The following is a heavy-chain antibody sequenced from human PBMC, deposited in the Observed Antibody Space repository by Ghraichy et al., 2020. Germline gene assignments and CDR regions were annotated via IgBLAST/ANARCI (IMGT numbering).Heavy chain of an antibody. CDR3: ARAISAPQYCANGVCYFILGGFDY. V-gene: IGHV3-53*01. J-gene: IGHJ4*02. D-gene: IGHD2-8*01. CDR1: GFTVSINY. Sequence: GGSLRLSCAASGFTVSINYMSWVRQAPGKGLEWVSIIYSGGSTYYADSVKGRFTISRDNSKNTLYLQMNSLRAEDTAVYYCARAISAPQYCANGVCYFILGGFDYWGQGALVTVSS. CDR2: IYSGGST.